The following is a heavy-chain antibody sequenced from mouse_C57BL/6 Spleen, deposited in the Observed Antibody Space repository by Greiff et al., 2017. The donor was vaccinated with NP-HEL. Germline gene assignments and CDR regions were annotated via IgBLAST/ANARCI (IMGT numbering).Heavy chain of an antibody. CDR2: IYPGDGDT. CDR3: AREITTVVATNFDY. V-gene: IGHV1-80*01. CDR1: GYAFSSYW. Sequence: AHLVESGAELVKPGASVKISCKASGYAFSSYWMNWVKQRPGKGLEWIGQIYPGDGDTNYNGKFKGKATLTADKSSSTAYMQLSSLTSEDSAVYFCAREITTVVATNFDYWGQGTTLTVSS. J-gene: IGHJ2*01. D-gene: IGHD1-1*01.